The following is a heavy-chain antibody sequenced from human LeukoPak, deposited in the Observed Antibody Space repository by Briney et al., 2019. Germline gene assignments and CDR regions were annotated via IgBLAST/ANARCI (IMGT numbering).Heavy chain of an antibody. V-gene: IGHV3-23*01. D-gene: IGHD2-15*01. J-gene: IGHJ4*02. CDR1: GFTFSSYA. CDR2: ISGSGGST. CDR3: AKGYCSGGSCYRPFDY. Sequence: GGSLRLSCAASGFTFSSYAMSWVRQAPGKGLEWVSAISGSGGSTYYADSVKGRFTISRDNSKNTLYLQMNSLRAEDTAVYYCAKGYCSGGSCYRPFDYWGQGTLVTVSS.